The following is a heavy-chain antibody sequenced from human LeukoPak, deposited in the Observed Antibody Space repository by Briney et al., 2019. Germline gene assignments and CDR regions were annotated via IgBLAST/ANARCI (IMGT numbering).Heavy chain of an antibody. D-gene: IGHD6-19*01. J-gene: IGHJ4*02. CDR3: ARCIAVAGTIVDY. Sequence: GESLKISCQGSGYSFTNSWIVWVRQMPGKGLEWMGIIYPGDSDTTYSPSFQGQVTISADKSISTAYLQWSSLKASDTAMYYCARCIAVAGTIVDYWGQGTLVTVSS. CDR2: IYPGDSDT. V-gene: IGHV5-51*01. CDR1: GYSFTNSW.